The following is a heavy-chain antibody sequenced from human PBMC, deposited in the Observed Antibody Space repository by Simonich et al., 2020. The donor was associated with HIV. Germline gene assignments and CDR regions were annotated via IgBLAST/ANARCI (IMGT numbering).Heavy chain of an antibody. Sequence: QVQLQQLGAGLLKPSETLSLTCAVYGGSFSGYYWSWIRQPPGKGLEWIGEINHSGRTNYNPSLKSRVTISVDTSKNQFSLKLSSVTAADTAVYYCARRHPTTVTTPYFDYWGQGTLVTVSS. CDR1: GGSFSGYY. CDR3: ARRHPTTVTTPYFDY. J-gene: IGHJ4*02. CDR2: INHSGRT. V-gene: IGHV4-34*01. D-gene: IGHD4-17*01.